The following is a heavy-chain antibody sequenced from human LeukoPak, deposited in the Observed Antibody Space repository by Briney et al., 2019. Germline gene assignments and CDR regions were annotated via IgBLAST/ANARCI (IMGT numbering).Heavy chain of an antibody. Sequence: GASVKVFCKPSGYTFNTFCITWVRQAPGQGFEWMGWISPYNGNTQYAQKFQGRATLTTDTSSSTAYMELRSLRYDDTAVYYCARGPHEGSGYPDHWGQGTLVTVSS. CDR3: ARGPHEGSGYPDH. CDR2: ISPYNGNT. CDR1: GYTFNTFC. J-gene: IGHJ4*02. D-gene: IGHD3-22*01. V-gene: IGHV1-18*01.